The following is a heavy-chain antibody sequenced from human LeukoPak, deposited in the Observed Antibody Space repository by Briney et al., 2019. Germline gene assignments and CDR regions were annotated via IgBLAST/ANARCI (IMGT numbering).Heavy chain of an antibody. D-gene: IGHD6-13*01. J-gene: IGHJ4*02. V-gene: IGHV3-21*01. Sequence: GGSLRLSCAASGFTFSSYSMNWVRQAPGKGLEWVSYISSSSSYIYYADSVKGRFTISRDNAKNSLYLQMNSLRAEETAVYYCARGRRIAAAGLYYFDYWGQGTLVTVSS. CDR1: GFTFSSYS. CDR2: ISSSSSYI. CDR3: ARGRRIAAAGLYYFDY.